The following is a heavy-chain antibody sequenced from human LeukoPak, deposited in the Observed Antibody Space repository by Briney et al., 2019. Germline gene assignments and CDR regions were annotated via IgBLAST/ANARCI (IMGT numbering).Heavy chain of an antibody. CDR1: GFTFSSYW. Sequence: GGALRLSCAASGFTFSSYWMNWVRQAPGKGLEWVANINQGGSAQNYVDSVKGRFTFSRDNAMNSLVLKMNSRGPEDTAVYFCARDVHGGAFDYWGQGTLVTVSS. CDR2: INQGGSAQ. D-gene: IGHD4-23*01. V-gene: IGHV3-7*01. CDR3: ARDVHGGAFDY. J-gene: IGHJ4*02.